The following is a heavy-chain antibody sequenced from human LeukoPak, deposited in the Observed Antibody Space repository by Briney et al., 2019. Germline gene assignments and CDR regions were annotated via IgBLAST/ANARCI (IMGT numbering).Heavy chain of an antibody. J-gene: IGHJ4*02. CDR2: IYSGGST. CDR3: ANPPSLRVDY. CDR1: GFTVNNNY. V-gene: IGHV3-53*01. Sequence: GGSLRLSCAASGFTVNNNYMSWVRQAPGKGLEWVSVIYSGGSTYYADSVKGRFTISRDNSKNTLYLQMNSLRAEDTAVYYCANPPSLRVDYWGQGTLVTVSS.